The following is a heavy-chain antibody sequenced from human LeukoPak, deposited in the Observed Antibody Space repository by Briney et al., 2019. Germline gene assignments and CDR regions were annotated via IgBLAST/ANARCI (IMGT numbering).Heavy chain of an antibody. CDR2: LHTSGST. CDR1: GGSISSYY. CDR3: ARDFGYGDYFFDD. Sequence: PETLSLTCTVSGGSISSYYWSWIRQPAGEGLEWIGRLHTSGSTHYNPSLKSRLTMSVDTSKNQFSLKLSSVTAADTAVYYCARDFGYGDYFFDDWGQGTLVTVSS. V-gene: IGHV4-4*07. J-gene: IGHJ4*02. D-gene: IGHD4-17*01.